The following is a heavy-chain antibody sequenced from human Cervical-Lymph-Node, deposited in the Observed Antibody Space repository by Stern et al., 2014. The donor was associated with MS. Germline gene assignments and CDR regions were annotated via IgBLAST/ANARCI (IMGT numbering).Heavy chain of an antibody. D-gene: IGHD3-3*01. CDR3: ARGSGTAYDLRGDY. J-gene: IGHJ4*01. Sequence: VQLVESGAEARAPGASMKVSCKASGYIFTDYYLHWVRQAPGQGLDWLGWIDPNRGGPHYAQNFQGRVTITRDTSISTAYMELRWLGSADTAVYYCARGSGTAYDLRGDYWGQGTLVTVSS. CDR2: IDPNRGGP. CDR1: GYIFTDYY. V-gene: IGHV1-2*02.